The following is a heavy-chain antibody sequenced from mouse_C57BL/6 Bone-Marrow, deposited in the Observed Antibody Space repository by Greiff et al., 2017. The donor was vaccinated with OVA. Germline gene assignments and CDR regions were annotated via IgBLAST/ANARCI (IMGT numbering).Heavy chain of an antibody. CDR1: GFNIKDDY. V-gene: IGHV14-4*01. Sequence: EVKLQESGAELVRPGASVKLSCTASGFNIKDDYMHWVKQRPEQGLEWIGWIDPENGDTEYASKFQGKATITADTSSNTAYLQLSSLTSEDTAVYYCTTRTTVVAHWYFDVWGTGTTVTVSS. CDR2: IDPENGDT. D-gene: IGHD1-1*01. CDR3: TTRTTVVAHWYFDV. J-gene: IGHJ1*03.